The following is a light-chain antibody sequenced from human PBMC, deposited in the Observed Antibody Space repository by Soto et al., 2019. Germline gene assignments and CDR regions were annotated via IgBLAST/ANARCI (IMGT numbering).Light chain of an antibody. J-gene: IGKJ4*01. CDR3: QQYGISPFT. Sequence: IVLPQSPGTLSLSPGARVTLSCRASQFVSSTYLAWYQQRPGQAPRLLIYGASSRATGIPDRFSGGGSETDFTLTISRLESEDSAVYYCQQYGISPFTFGGGTKVDIK. V-gene: IGKV3-20*01. CDR1: QFVSSTY. CDR2: GAS.